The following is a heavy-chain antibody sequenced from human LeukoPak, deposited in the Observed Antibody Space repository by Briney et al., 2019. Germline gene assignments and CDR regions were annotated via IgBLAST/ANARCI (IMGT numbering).Heavy chain of an antibody. CDR1: GGTFSSYA. V-gene: IGHV1-69*13. D-gene: IGHD4-17*01. CDR3: AKDFPNDYGDYARRGTSENWFDP. J-gene: IGHJ5*02. CDR2: IIPIFGTA. Sequence: SVKVSCKSSGGTFSSYAISWVRQAPGQGLEWMGGIIPIFGTANYVQKFQGRVTITADESTSTAYMELSSLRSEDTAVYYCAKDFPNDYGDYARRGTSENWFDPWGQGTLVTVSS.